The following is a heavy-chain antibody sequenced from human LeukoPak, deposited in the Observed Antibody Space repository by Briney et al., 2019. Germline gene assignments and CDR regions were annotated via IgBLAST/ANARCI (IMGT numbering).Heavy chain of an antibody. V-gene: IGHV3-74*01. D-gene: IGHD6-13*01. J-gene: IGHJ4*02. CDR3: ARDSSSWYSY. CDR1: GFTSSSHW. CDR2: INGDGSRI. Sequence: GGSLRLSCAASGFTSSSHWMHWVRQVPGKGLVWVSRINGDGSRISYADSVKGRFTISRDNAKNTLYLQLNSLRAEDTAVYFCARDSSSWYSYWGQGTLVTVSS.